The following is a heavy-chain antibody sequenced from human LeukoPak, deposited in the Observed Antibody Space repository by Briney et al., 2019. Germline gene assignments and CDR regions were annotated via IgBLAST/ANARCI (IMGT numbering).Heavy chain of an antibody. V-gene: IGHV1-2*02. D-gene: IGHD3-10*01. CDR3: ARRKIWFGGLDY. CDR1: GYTFSGFY. Sequence: ASVKVSCKASGYTFSGFYIHWVRQAPGQGLEWMGWINPNSGGTNYAQKFQGRVTMTRDTSISTAYMELSRLRSDDTAVYYCARRKIWFGGLDYWGQGTLVTVSS. J-gene: IGHJ4*02. CDR2: INPNSGGT.